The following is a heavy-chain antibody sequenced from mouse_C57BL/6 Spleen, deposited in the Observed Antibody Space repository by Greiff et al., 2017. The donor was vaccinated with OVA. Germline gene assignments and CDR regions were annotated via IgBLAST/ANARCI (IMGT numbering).Heavy chain of an antibody. CDR2: IHPDSGST. J-gene: IGHJ2*01. CDR1: GYTFTSYC. CDR3: ARSRTGYFDY. D-gene: IGHD4-1*01. Sequence: QVQLQQSGAELVKPGASVKLSCTASGYTFTSYCMHWVKQRPGQGLEWIGMIHPDSGSTNYTAKFKSKATLTVYNSSSTAYMQLSSLTSEDSAVYYCARSRTGYFDYWGQGTTLTVSA. V-gene: IGHV1-64*01.